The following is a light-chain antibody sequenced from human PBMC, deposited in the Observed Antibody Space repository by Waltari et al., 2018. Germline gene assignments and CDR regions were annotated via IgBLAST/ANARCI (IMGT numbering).Light chain of an antibody. V-gene: IGLV1-40*01. Sequence: QSVLTQPPSMSGAPGQRVTISCTGSSSNIGAGHDVHWYQVFPGTAPKLLNYATHNRPSGGPDRVPGSKSDTPASRAVGGLQGGGEADYYCQSFDIRLSGGVVFGGGTQVNVL. CDR1: SSNIGAGHD. J-gene: IGLJ3*02. CDR2: ATH. CDR3: QSFDIRLSGGVV.